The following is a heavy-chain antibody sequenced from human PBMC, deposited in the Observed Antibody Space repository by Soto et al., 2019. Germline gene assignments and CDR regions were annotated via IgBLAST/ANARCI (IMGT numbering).Heavy chain of an antibody. CDR3: AKGGRDYVAWASPDAFDI. V-gene: IGHV3-23*01. CDR2: IRSRGDRT. J-gene: IGHJ3*02. D-gene: IGHD4-17*01. CDR1: GFTFTTYA. Sequence: EVQLLESGGGLVQPGGSLRLSCGASGFTFTTYAMIWVRQAPGKGLEWVSVIRSRGDRTYYADSVKGRFTISRDNSRNTVSLQMNSMRAEDTAVLSCAKGGRDYVAWASPDAFDIWCLVTTVTVSS.